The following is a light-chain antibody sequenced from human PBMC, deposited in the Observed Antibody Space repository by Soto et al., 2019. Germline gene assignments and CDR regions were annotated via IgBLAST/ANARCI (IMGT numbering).Light chain of an antibody. CDR1: QAIRVD. J-gene: IGKJ2*01. CDR3: LQDYDFPYT. CDR2: AAS. V-gene: IGKV1-6*01. Sequence: AIPMTQSPPSLSASVGDRVIITCRASQAIRVDVGWLQQRPGHAPNLLIYAASTLHTGVPSTFTGSGSGTDFTLTINDLQPEDVATYFCLQDYDFPYTVGQGTKLEI.